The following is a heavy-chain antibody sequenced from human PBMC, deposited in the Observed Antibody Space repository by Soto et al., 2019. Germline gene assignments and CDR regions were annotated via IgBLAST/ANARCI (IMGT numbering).Heavy chain of an antibody. Sequence: GGSLRLSCAASGFTFDDYTMHWVRQAPGKGLEWVSLISWDGGSTYYADSVKGRFTISRDNSKNSLYLQMNSLRTEDTALYYCARKNYYGMDVWGQGTTVTVSS. CDR2: ISWDGGST. V-gene: IGHV3-43*01. CDR1: GFTFDDYT. CDR3: ARKNYYGMDV. J-gene: IGHJ6*02.